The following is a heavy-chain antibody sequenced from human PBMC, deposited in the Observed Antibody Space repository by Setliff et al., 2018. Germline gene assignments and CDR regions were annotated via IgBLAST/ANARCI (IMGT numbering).Heavy chain of an antibody. D-gene: IGHD6-13*01. J-gene: IGHJ4*02. CDR1: GYTFTDYY. Sequence: ASVKVSCKASGYTFTDYYMHWVQQAPGKGLEWMGRVDPEDGHTKYAEKFQGRITISADMSLDIAHMELGSLTSEDTAVYYCARRSSSGNGFDYWGQGTQVTVSS. CDR2: VDPEDGHT. V-gene: IGHV1-69-2*01. CDR3: ARRSSSGNGFDY.